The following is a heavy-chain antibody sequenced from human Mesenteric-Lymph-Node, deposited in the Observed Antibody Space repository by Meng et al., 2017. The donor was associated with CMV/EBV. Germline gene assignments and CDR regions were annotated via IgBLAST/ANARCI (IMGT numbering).Heavy chain of an antibody. Sequence: AVSGGSISRSNWWSWVRQPPGKGLEWIGEIYHSGSTNYNPSLKSRVTISVDKSKNQFSLKLSSVTAADTAVYYCARDRGEFLNYAFDYWGQGTLVTVSS. CDR1: GGSISRSNW. J-gene: IGHJ4*02. CDR2: IYHSGST. CDR3: ARDRGEFLNYAFDY. D-gene: IGHD3-16*01. V-gene: IGHV4-4*02.